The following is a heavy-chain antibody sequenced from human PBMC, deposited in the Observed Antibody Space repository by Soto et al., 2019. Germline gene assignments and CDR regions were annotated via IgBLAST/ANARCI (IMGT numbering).Heavy chain of an antibody. CDR1: GDSMSSGAYY. J-gene: IGHJ4*02. CDR2: IYHSGDT. Sequence: NPSETLSLTCSVSGDSMSSGAYYWSWIRQHPGKGLEWIAYIYHSGDTHYNPSLRSRITISVDSSKNQFSLKLTSVTDADTAIYYCASTYSGYFDNWGQGTTVTVSS. CDR3: ASTYSGYFDN. D-gene: IGHD3-22*01. V-gene: IGHV4-31*03.